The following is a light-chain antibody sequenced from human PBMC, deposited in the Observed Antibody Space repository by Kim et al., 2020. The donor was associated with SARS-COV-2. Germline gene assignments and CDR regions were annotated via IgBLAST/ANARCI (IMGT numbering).Light chain of an antibody. J-gene: IGLJ3*02. CDR3: RSYTSSNTLGV. Sequence: QSALTQPASVSGSPGQSITISCTGSSSDVGNYNYVSWYQHHPDKAPKLLIYEVSQRPSGVSNRFSGSKSGNTASLTISGLQAEDEGDYYCRSYTSSNTLGVFGGGTKLTVL. V-gene: IGLV2-14*01. CDR2: EVS. CDR1: SSDVGNYNY.